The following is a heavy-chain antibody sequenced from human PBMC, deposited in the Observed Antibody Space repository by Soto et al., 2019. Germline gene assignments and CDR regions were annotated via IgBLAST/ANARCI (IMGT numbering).Heavy chain of an antibody. CDR3: TTVRGRNWSYIRASYYYYGMDA. V-gene: IGHV3-15*07. Sequence: PGGSLRLSCAASGFTFSNAWMNWVRRAPGKGLEWVGRIKSKTDGGTTDYAAPVKGRFTISRNDSKNTLYLQMNNLKTEDTAVNYCTTVRGRNWSYIRASYYYYGMDAWGQGTTVTIS. J-gene: IGHJ6*02. D-gene: IGHD1-7*01. CDR1: GFTFSNAW. CDR2: IKSKTDGGTT.